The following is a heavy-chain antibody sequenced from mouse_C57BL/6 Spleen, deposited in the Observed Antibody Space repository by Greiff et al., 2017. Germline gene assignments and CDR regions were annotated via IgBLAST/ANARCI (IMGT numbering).Heavy chain of an antibody. CDR3: ARDDYLYYYAMDY. J-gene: IGHJ4*01. D-gene: IGHD2-4*01. Sequence: EVQLVESGGGLVKPGGSLKLSCAASGFTFSDYGMHWVRQAPEKGLEWVAYISSGSSTIHYADTVKGRFTISRDNAKKTLFLQMTSLRSEDTAMYYCARDDYLYYYAMDYWGQGTSVTVSS. V-gene: IGHV5-17*01. CDR2: ISSGSSTI. CDR1: GFTFSDYG.